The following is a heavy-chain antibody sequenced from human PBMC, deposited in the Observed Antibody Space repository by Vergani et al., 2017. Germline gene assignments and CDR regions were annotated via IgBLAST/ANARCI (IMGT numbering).Heavy chain of an antibody. CDR1: GFTFSSYA. D-gene: IGHD6-13*01. Sequence: EVQLLESGGGLVQPGGSLRLSCAASGFTFSSYAMSWVRQAPGKGLEWVSAISGRGGSTYYADSVKGRFTIARDNSKNTLYLQMNSLRSEDTAVYYCAKASSSWYLWYFDRWGRGTLVTVSS. J-gene: IGHJ2*01. CDR2: ISGRGGST. CDR3: AKASSSWYLWYFDR. V-gene: IGHV3-23*01.